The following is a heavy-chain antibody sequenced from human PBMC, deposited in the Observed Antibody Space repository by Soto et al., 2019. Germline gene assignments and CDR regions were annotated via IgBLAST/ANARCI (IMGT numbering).Heavy chain of an antibody. J-gene: IGHJ1*01. CDR2: ISSSSSTI. CDR3: ARDPDYYDSSGYYPEYFQH. V-gene: IGHV3-48*02. D-gene: IGHD3-22*01. Sequence: ETLSLTCTVSGGSISNYYWSWVRQAPGKGLEWVSYISSSSSTIYYADSVKGRFTISRDNAKNSLYLQMNSLRDEDTAVYYCARDPDYYDSSGYYPEYFQHWGQGTLVTVS. CDR1: GGSISNYY.